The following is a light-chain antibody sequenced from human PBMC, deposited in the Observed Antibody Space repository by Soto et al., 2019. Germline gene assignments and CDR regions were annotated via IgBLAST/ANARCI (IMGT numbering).Light chain of an antibody. CDR1: SSDVGTYNL. J-gene: IGLJ2*01. CDR2: EGS. Sequence: QSALTQPASVSGSPGQSITISCTGTSSDVGTYNLVSWYQHHPGKAPKLMIYEGSNRPSGVSHRFSGSQSGNTASLTISGLQAEDEADYYCSSYAGAVVFGGGTKLTVL. CDR3: SSYAGAVV. V-gene: IGLV2-23*01.